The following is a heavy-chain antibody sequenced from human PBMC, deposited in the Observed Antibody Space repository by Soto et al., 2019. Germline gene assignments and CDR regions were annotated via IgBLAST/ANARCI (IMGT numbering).Heavy chain of an antibody. CDR3: ARDYGLRYFDWLPLFD. D-gene: IGHD3-9*01. V-gene: IGHV4-34*01. Sequence: PSETLSLTCAVYGGSFSGYYWSWIRQPPGKGLEWIGEINHSGSTNYNPSLKSRVTISVDTSKNQFSLKLSSVTAADTAVYYCARDYGLRYFDWLPLFDWGQGTLVTVS. J-gene: IGHJ4*02. CDR2: INHSGST. CDR1: GGSFSGYY.